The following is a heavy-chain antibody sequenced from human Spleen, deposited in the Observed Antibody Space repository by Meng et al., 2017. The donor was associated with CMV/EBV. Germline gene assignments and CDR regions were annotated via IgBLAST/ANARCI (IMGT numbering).Heavy chain of an antibody. J-gene: IGHJ4*02. CDR3: ARRGRLLQLDY. V-gene: IGHV5-51*01. D-gene: IGHD2-21*01. CDR1: GYLFMDYW. CDR2: IHPADSDA. Sequence: CWASGYLFMDYWIGWVRQRPGKGLEWMGIIHPADSDARYSPSFQGQVTFSVDESISTAYLQWRSLKTSDSAIYYCARRGRLLQLDYWGQGALVTVSS.